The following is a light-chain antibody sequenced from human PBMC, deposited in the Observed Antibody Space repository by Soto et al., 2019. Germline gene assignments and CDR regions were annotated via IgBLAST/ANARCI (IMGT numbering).Light chain of an antibody. Sequence: EIVLTQSPGTLSVSPGDRATLSCRASQSVRNGYLAWYQLKPGQAPRLLIYDASIRATGIPDRFSGSGSGTDFSLTITRLEPEDFAVYHCQQYGSSLALTFGGGTKVEI. CDR1: QSVRNGY. V-gene: IGKV3-20*01. CDR2: DAS. J-gene: IGKJ4*01. CDR3: QQYGSSLALT.